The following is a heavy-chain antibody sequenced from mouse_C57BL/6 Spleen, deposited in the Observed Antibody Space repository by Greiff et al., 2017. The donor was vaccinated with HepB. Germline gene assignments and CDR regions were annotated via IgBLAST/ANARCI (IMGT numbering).Heavy chain of an antibody. D-gene: IGHD1-1*01. CDR2: IYPGNGDT. J-gene: IGHJ2*01. CDR3: ARPYYYGSSFLFDY. V-gene: IGHV1-12*01. CDR1: GYTFTSYN. Sequence: LQESGAELVRPGASVKMSCKASGYTFTSYNMHWVKQTPRQGLEWIGAIYPGNGDTSYNQKFKGKATLTVDKSSSTAYMQLSSLTSEDSAVYFCARPYYYGSSFLFDYWGQGTTLTVSS.